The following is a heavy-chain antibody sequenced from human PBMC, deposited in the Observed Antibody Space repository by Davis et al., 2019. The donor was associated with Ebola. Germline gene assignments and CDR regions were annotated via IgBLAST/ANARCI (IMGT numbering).Heavy chain of an antibody. CDR2: VDPGDAKA. CDR3: TTGGSTVFGVVLHGFDI. V-gene: IGHV1-24*01. CDR1: GHRLSELS. D-gene: IGHD3-3*01. Sequence: ASVKVSCKVSGHRLSELSMHWVRQTPGKGLEWMGGVDPGDAKAIYAQTVQGRVSMTEDTSTDTAYMELNSLTSEDTAIYYCTTGGSTVFGVVLHGFDIWGQGTPVTVSS. J-gene: IGHJ4*02.